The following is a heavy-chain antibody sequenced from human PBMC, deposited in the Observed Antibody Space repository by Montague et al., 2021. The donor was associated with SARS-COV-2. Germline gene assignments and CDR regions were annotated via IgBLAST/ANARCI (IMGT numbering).Heavy chain of an antibody. Sequence: CAISGDSVSSNSAAWNWIRQSPSRGLEWLGRTYHRSRWFNDYAVSIRSRITINPDTSKNQFSLQLNSVTPEDTAVYYCARATEWGGYYYYYYMDVWGKGTTVTVSS. D-gene: IGHD3-10*01. CDR3: ARATEWGGYYYYYYMDV. CDR1: GDSVSSNSAA. CDR2: TYHRSRWFN. V-gene: IGHV6-1*01. J-gene: IGHJ6*03.